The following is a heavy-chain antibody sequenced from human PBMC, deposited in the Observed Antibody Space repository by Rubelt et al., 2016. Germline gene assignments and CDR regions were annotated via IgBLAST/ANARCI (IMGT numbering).Heavy chain of an antibody. CDR2: ISGSGGYT. J-gene: IGHJ6*02. CDR1: GFTFGNYA. CDR3: AKDRRYSSSRYAMDV. V-gene: IGHV3-23*01. D-gene: IGHD6-13*01. Sequence: GGGLVQPGRSLRLSCKGSGFTFGNYAMSWFRQAPGKGLEWVSVISGSGGYTNYVDSVKGRFTISRDDSKNTLYLQMNSLRVEDTALYYCAKDRRYSSSRYAMDVWGQGTTVIVSS.